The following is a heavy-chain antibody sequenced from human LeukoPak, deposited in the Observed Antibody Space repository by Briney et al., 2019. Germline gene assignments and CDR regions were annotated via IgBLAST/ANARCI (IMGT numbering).Heavy chain of an antibody. D-gene: IGHD3-16*01. CDR3: ANWGGTQTIGDIWYGPLDY. CDR2: IRAGGDVT. CDR1: RFTFSKYI. J-gene: IGHJ4*02. V-gene: IGHV3-23*01. Sequence: GGSLRLSCVASRFTFSKYIMTWVRQGPGKGLEWVASIRAGGDVTFYADSVKGRFRPSRDNSRNTVYLEMNSLRVDDTGVYFCANWGGTQTIGDIWYGPLDYWGQGTQVTV.